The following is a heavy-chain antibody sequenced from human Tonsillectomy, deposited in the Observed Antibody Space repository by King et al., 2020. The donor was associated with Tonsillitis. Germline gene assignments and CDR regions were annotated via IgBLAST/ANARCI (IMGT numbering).Heavy chain of an antibody. CDR3: SSKTYYNFWTGLDY. Sequence: VQLQQWGAGLLKPSETLSLTCAVSGGSFMRYHWTWIRQPPGKGLEWIGEINPSGSTHYIPSLKSRVTISVDTSKNQFSLNLSSVTAADTAVYYCSSKTYYNFWTGLDYWGQGTLVTVSS. V-gene: IGHV4-34*01. CDR1: GGSFMRYH. CDR2: INPSGST. D-gene: IGHD3-3*01. J-gene: IGHJ4*02.